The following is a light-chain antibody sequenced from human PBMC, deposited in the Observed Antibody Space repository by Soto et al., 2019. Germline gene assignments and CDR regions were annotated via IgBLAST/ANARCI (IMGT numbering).Light chain of an antibody. CDR2: EVT. CDR1: SSDDVNLNY. J-gene: IGLJ2*01. V-gene: IGLV2-14*01. CDR3: ASYGSHSTLVV. Sequence: QSALAQPASVSGSPGQSITISCTASSSDDVNLNYVSWYQHHPGKAPQLLIYEVTNRPSGVTYRFSGSKSGSTASLTISALQADDEGYYICASYGSHSTLVVFGGGTKLTVL.